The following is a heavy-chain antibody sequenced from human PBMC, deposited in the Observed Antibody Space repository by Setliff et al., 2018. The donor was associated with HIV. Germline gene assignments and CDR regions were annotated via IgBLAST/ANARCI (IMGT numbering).Heavy chain of an antibody. Sequence: PSDTLSLTCTVSGYSISSGYYWHWMRQPPGKGLEWIGSIYYSGSTYYNPSLKSRVTISVDTSKNQFSLKLSSVTAADTAVYYCASTGYSSGWSFDYWGQGTLVTVSS. CDR2: IYYSGST. CDR3: ASTGYSSGWSFDY. V-gene: IGHV4-38-2*02. CDR1: GYSISSGYY. J-gene: IGHJ4*02. D-gene: IGHD6-19*01.